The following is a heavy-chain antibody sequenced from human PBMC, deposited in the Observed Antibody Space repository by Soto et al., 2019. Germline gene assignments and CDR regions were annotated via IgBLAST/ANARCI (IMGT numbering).Heavy chain of an antibody. CDR3: AHRVLRTVFGLVTTTAIYFDF. V-gene: IGHV2-5*02. J-gene: IGHJ4*02. CDR2: IYWDDDK. D-gene: IGHD3-3*01. Sequence: QITLNESGPTVVRPTETLTLTCRFSGFSLTTSGVGVGWIRQSPGKAPEWLALIYWDDDKRYSASLKSRLTITKDTSKNLVVLTVSDLYPTDTATYYCAHRVLRTVFGLVTTTAIYFDFWGQGTPVAVSS. CDR1: GFSLTTSGVG.